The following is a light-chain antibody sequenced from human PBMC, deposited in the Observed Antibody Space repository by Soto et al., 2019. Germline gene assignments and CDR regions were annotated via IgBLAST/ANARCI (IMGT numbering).Light chain of an antibody. J-gene: IGKJ2*01. CDR2: GAS. V-gene: IGKV3-15*01. CDR1: QSVSSN. Sequence: EIVMKQSPATLYVSPGERATLSCRASQSVSSNLAWYQQKPGQAPRLLIYGASTRATGIPARFSGSGSGTEFTLTISSLQSADFAVYYCQQYTNWPLYTFGQGNKLEI. CDR3: QQYTNWPLYT.